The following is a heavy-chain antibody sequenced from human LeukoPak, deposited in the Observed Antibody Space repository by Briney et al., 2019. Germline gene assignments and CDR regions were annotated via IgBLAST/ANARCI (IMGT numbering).Heavy chain of an antibody. CDR3: TRSVAAEYYYYYYYMDV. J-gene: IGHJ6*03. CDR2: IKQDGSEK. CDR1: GFTFSSYW. D-gene: IGHD2-15*01. Sequence: PGGSLRLSCAASGFTFSSYWMSWVRQAPGKGLEWVANIKQDGSEKYYVDSVKGRFTISRDNAKNSLYLQMNSLRAEDTAVYYCTRSVAAEYYYYYYYMDVWGKGTTVTVSS. V-gene: IGHV3-7*01.